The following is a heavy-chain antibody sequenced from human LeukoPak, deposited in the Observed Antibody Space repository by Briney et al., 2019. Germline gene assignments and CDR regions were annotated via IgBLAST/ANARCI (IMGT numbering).Heavy chain of an antibody. D-gene: IGHD3-3*01. CDR1: GFTFSSYS. J-gene: IGHJ3*02. CDR3: AKDGRFLEWLSSYDAFDI. V-gene: IGHV3-48*04. Sequence: GGSLRLSCAASGFTFSSYSMNWVRQAPGKGLEWVSYISSSSSTIYYADSVKGRFTISRDNAKNTLYLQMNSLRAEDTAVYYCAKDGRFLEWLSSYDAFDIWGQGTMVTVSS. CDR2: ISSSSSTI.